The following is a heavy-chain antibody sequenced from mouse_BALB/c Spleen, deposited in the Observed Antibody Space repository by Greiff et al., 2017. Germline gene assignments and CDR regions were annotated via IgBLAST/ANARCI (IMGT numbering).Heavy chain of an antibody. CDR3: ARSSTWFAY. J-gene: IGHJ3*01. CDR1: GYTFTSYY. V-gene: IGHV1-54*01. Sequence: QVHVKQSGAELVKPGASVKLSCKASGYTFTSYYMYWVKQRPGQGLEWIGVINPGSGGTNYNEKFKGKATLTADKSSSTAYMQLSSLTSDDSAVYFCARSSTWFAYWGQGTLVTVSA. CDR2: INPGSGGT.